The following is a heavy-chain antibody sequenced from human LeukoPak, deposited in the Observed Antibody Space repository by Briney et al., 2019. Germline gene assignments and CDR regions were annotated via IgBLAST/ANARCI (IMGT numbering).Heavy chain of an antibody. J-gene: IGHJ4*02. CDR3: AKEAYYDILTGYSGPFDY. CDR2: ISSSSSTI. CDR1: GFTFSSYS. V-gene: IGHV3-48*01. Sequence: GGSLRLSCAASGFTFSSYSMNWVRQAPGKGLEWVSYISSSSSTIYYADSVKGRFTISRDNAKNSLYLQMNSLRAEDTAVYYCAKEAYYDILTGYSGPFDYWGQGTLVTVSS. D-gene: IGHD3-9*01.